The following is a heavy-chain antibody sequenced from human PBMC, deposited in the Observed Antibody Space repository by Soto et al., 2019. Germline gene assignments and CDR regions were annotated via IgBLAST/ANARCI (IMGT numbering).Heavy chain of an antibody. CDR2: IYPGESNV. J-gene: IGHJ3*01. V-gene: IGHV5-51*01. CDR1: GFSLTTYW. CDR3: ARAPNNVNWFPEAFDV. Sequence: GESLKISCIGSGFSLTTYWIGWVRQIPGKGLEWMGIIYPGESNVRYSPSFQGQVTISDDKSTRTVYLQWSSLEASDSAIYYCARAPNNVNWFPEAFDVWGQGTKVTVSS. D-gene: IGHD1-20*01.